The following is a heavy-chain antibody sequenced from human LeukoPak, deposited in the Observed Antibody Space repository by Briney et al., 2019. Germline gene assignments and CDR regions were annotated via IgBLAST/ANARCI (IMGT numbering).Heavy chain of an antibody. CDR2: AYYRSKWYN. J-gene: IGHJ6*03. Sequence: SQTLSLTCAISGDSVSSNSAAWNWIRQSPSRGLEWLGRAYYRSKWYNDYAVSVKSRITINPDTSKNQFSLQLNSVTPEDTAVYYCARGLSYRTNYYYYYYMDVWGKGTTVTISS. CDR1: GDSVSSNSAA. D-gene: IGHD1-14*01. CDR3: ARGLSYRTNYYYYYYMDV. V-gene: IGHV6-1*01.